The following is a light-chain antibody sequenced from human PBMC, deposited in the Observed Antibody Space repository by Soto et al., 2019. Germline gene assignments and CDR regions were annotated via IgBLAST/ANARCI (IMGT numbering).Light chain of an antibody. CDR3: QQSYSTPPET. CDR1: QSISSY. CDR2: AAS. Sequence: DIQMTQSPSSLSASVGDRVTITCRASQSISSYLNWYQQKPGKAPKLLIYAASSLQSGVPSRFSGGGSGTDFSLTISSLQPKDFATYYWQQSYSTPPETSGQGTKVEIK. J-gene: IGKJ1*01. V-gene: IGKV1-39*01.